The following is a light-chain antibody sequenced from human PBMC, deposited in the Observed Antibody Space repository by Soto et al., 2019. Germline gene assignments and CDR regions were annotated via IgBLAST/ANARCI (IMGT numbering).Light chain of an antibody. V-gene: IGKV1-5*01. CDR3: QEYNSYSPST. J-gene: IGKJ2*01. Sequence: DIQMTQSPSTLSASVGDRVSITCRASQSIDTWLAWYQQKPGKAPKLLVYDASSLESGVPSRFSGSGSGTEFTLTIHNLQPDDIATYYCQEYNSYSPSTFGQGTKLQIK. CDR1: QSIDTW. CDR2: DAS.